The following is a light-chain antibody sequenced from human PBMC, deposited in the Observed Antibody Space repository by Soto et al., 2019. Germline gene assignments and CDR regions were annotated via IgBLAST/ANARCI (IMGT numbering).Light chain of an antibody. CDR2: DTS. CDR3: QQRAEWPLT. V-gene: IGKV3-11*01. CDR1: QSVNSF. Sequence: EIVLTQSPVTLSLSPGERATLSCRASQSVNSFLAWYQQKPGQAPRLLIYDTSKRATGIPARFSGSGSGTDFTHTISSLEPEDFAIYYCQQRAEWPLTFGGGTKVEIK. J-gene: IGKJ4*01.